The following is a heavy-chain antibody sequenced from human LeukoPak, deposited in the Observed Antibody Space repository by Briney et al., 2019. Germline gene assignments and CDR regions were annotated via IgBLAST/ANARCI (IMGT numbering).Heavy chain of an antibody. D-gene: IGHD2-2*02. CDR2: IYTSGST. Sequence: PSETLSLTCTVSGGSISSYYWSWIGHPAGKGLEWIGRIYTSGSTNYNPSLKSRVTMSVDTSKNQFSLKLSSVTAADTAVYYCATCNSCYSRAFDIWGQGTMVTVSS. J-gene: IGHJ3*02. CDR3: ATCNSCYSRAFDI. CDR1: GGSISSYY. V-gene: IGHV4-4*07.